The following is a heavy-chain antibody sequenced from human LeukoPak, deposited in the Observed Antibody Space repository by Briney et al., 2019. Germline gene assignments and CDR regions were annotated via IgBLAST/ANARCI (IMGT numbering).Heavy chain of an antibody. J-gene: IGHJ6*03. Sequence: SSETLSLTCTVSGGSISSYYWSWIRQPPGKGLESIGYIYYSGSTNYNPSPKSRVTISVDTSKNQFSLKLSSVTAADTAVYYCARVLAGYYYYYMDVWGKGTTVTVSS. V-gene: IGHV4-59*01. CDR2: IYYSGST. CDR1: GGSISSYY. CDR3: ARVLAGYYYYYMDV.